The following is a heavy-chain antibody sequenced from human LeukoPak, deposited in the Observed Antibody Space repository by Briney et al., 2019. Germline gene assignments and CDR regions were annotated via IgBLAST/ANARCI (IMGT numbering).Heavy chain of an antibody. J-gene: IGHJ5*02. CDR3: ARGKLGPDNWFDP. CDR1: GFTFSSYA. D-gene: IGHD6-13*01. CDR2: ISSSSSHI. V-gene: IGHV3-21*01. Sequence: GGSLRLSCAASGFTFSSYAMSWVRQAPGKGLEWVSSISSSSSHIYYADSVKGRFTISRDNAKNSLYLQMNSLRAEDTAVYYCARGKLGPDNWFDPWGQGTLVTVSS.